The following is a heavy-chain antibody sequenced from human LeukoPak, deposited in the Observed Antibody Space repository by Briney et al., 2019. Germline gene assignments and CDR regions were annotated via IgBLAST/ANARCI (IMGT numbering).Heavy chain of an antibody. CDR1: GYTFTGYY. J-gene: IGHJ4*02. CDR2: INPNSGGT. V-gene: IGHV1-2*02. Sequence: ASVKVSCKASGYTFTGYYMHWVRQAPGQGLEWMGWINPNSGGTNYAQKFQGRVTMTRDTSISTACMELSRLRSDDTAVYYCARGAHRAAYQLLWEGYFDYWGQGTLVTVSS. D-gene: IGHD2-2*01. CDR3: ARGAHRAAYQLLWEGYFDY.